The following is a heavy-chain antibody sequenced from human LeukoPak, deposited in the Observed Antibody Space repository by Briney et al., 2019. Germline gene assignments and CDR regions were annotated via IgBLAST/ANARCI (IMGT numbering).Heavy chain of an antibody. J-gene: IGHJ4*02. CDR1: GFTFSSYA. Sequence: PGGSLRLSCAASGFTFSSYAMHWVRQAPGKGLEWVAVISYDGSNKYYADSVKGRFTISRDNSKNTLYLQMNSLRAEDTAVYYCARDQGGYYQYYFDYWGQGTLVTVSS. V-gene: IGHV3-30-3*01. CDR3: ARDQGGYYQYYFDY. CDR2: ISYDGSNK. D-gene: IGHD3-22*01.